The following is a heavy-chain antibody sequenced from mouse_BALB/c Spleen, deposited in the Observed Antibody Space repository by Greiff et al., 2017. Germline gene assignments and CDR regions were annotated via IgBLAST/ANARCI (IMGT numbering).Heavy chain of an antibody. CDR2: IKPGSGGT. D-gene: IGHD1-2*01. J-gene: IGHJ1*01. CDR3: ARRGTAKNFDG. V-gene: IGHV1-54*01. Sequence: VQLQESGAELVRPGTSVKVSCTASGYAFTNYLIEWVKQRPGQGLEWIGVIKPGSGGTNYNEKIKGKSTLTADKSSSTAYMQLTSLTSDDSAVYFCARRGTAKNFDGWGAGTTVTVSS. CDR1: GYAFTNYL.